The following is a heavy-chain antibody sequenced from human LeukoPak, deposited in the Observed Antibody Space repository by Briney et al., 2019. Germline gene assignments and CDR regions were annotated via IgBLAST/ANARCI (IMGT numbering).Heavy chain of an antibody. J-gene: IGHJ6*01. CDR1: GFTFSSYA. Sequence: GGSLRLSCAASGFTFSSYAMSWVRQAPGKGLEWVSAISGSGGSTYYADSVRGRFTISRDNSKNTLYLQMTSLRAEDTAVYYCARDNMAAAGNSYYYGLDVWGQGTTVTVSS. CDR2: ISGSGGST. D-gene: IGHD6-13*01. V-gene: IGHV3-23*01. CDR3: ARDNMAAAGNSYYYGLDV.